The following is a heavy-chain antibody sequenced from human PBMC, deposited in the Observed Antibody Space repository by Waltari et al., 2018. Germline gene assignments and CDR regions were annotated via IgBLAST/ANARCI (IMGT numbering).Heavy chain of an antibody. CDR3: ALRNDFWSGYGWFDP. CDR2: IYYSGST. D-gene: IGHD3-3*01. CDR1: GGSISSGDYY. V-gene: IGHV4-30-4*08. J-gene: IGHJ5*02. Sequence: QVQLQESGPGLVKPSQTLSLTCTVPGGSISSGDYYWSWIRQPPGKGLEWIGYIYYSGSTYDNPSLKSRVTISVDTSKNQFSLKLSSVTAADTAVYYCALRNDFWSGYGWFDPWGQGTLVTVSS.